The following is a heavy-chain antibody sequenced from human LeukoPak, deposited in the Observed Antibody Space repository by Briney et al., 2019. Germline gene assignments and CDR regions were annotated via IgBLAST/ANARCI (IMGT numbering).Heavy chain of an antibody. V-gene: IGHV3-21*01. CDR2: ISSSSSYI. D-gene: IGHD2-2*03. CDR3: ARDDPGYCSSTSCPTDY. J-gene: IGHJ4*02. CDR1: GFTFSSFA. Sequence: GGSLRPSCAASGFTFSSFAMSWVRQAPGKGLEWVSSISSSSSYIYYADSVKGRFTISRDNAKNSLYLQMNSLRAEDTAVYYCARDDPGYCSSTSCPTDYWGQGTLVTVSS.